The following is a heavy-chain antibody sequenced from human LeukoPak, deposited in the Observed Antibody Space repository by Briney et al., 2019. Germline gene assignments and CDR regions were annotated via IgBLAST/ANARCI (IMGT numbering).Heavy chain of an antibody. V-gene: IGHV1-2*02. CDR1: GYTFTGYY. J-gene: IGHJ4*02. CDR3: ARGGEMATITPFDY. CDR2: INPNSGGT. D-gene: IGHD5-24*01. Sequence: ASVKVSCKASGYTFTGYYMHWVRQAPGQGLEWMGWINPNSGGTNYAQKFQGRVTMTRDTSISTAYMELSSLRSEDTAVYYCARGGEMATITPFDYWGQGTLVTVSS.